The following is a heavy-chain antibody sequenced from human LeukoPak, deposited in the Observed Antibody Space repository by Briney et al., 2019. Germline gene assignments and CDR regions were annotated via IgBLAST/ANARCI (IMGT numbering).Heavy chain of an antibody. V-gene: IGHV3-23*01. Sequence: GGSLRLSCAASGFTFSAYEMNWVRQAPGKGLEWVSAITATSSSTYDADSVQGRFTISRDNSKNTLFLQMNSLRPEDTAIYYCAKLFDSGTYNNFFHYWGQGTLVTVSS. CDR1: GFTFSAYE. CDR3: AKLFDSGTYNNFFHY. CDR2: ITATSSST. J-gene: IGHJ4*02. D-gene: IGHD3-10*01.